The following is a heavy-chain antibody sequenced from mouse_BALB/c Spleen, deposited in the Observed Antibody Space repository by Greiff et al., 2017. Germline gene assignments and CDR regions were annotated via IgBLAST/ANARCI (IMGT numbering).Heavy chain of an antibody. D-gene: IGHD2-2*01. Sequence: QVQLQQSGAELMKPGASVKISCKATGYTFSSYWIEWVKQRPGHGLEWIGEILPGSGSTNYNEKFKGKATFTADTSSNTAYMQLSSLTSEDSAVYYCARTGGYLYYFDYWGQGTTLTVSS. CDR3: ARTGGYLYYFDY. V-gene: IGHV1-9*01. J-gene: IGHJ2*01. CDR1: GYTFSSYW. CDR2: ILPGSGST.